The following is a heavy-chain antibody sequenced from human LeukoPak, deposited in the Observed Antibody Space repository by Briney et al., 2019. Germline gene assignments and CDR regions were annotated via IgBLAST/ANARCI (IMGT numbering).Heavy chain of an antibody. CDR2: ITSDGTIT. CDR1: GLTLTTSW. D-gene: IGHD2-2*01. J-gene: IGHJ4*02. Sequence: GGSLRLSCAASGLTLTTSWMHWVRQAPGKGLVWVSRITSDGTITNYADSVKGRFTISRDIAKNTLYLQMNFLRPEDTALYYCAKDEVATVGYCTSTTCQGLDYWGQGTLVTVSS. V-gene: IGHV3-74*01. CDR3: AKDEVATVGYCTSTTCQGLDY.